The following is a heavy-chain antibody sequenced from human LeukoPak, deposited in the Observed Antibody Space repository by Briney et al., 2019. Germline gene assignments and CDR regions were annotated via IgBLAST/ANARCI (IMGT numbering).Heavy chain of an antibody. J-gene: IGHJ3*02. Sequence: GGSLRLSCAASGFTFSSYAMHWVRQAPGKGLEWVAVISYDGSNKYYADSVKGRFTISRDNSKNTLYLQMNSLRAEDTAVYYCARGMGDYYDSSGPSFDTWGQGTMVTVSS. CDR3: ARGMGDYYDSSGPSFDT. CDR2: ISYDGSNK. D-gene: IGHD3-22*01. V-gene: IGHV3-30-3*01. CDR1: GFTFSSYA.